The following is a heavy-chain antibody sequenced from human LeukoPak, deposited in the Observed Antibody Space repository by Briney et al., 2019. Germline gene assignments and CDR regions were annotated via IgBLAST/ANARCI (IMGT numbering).Heavy chain of an antibody. D-gene: IGHD6-13*01. CDR1: GYTFSSYA. CDR3: ARDLYSSSWYVKAAEYFQH. CDR2: ISHEGRNK. V-gene: IGHV3-30*04. J-gene: IGHJ1*01. Sequence: AGGSLRLSCTASGYTFSSYAMQWVRQAPGKGLEWVAVISHEGRNKYYADPVKGRFSISRDNAKNSLYLQMNSLRAEDTAVYYCARDLYSSSWYVKAAEYFQHWGQGTLVTVSS.